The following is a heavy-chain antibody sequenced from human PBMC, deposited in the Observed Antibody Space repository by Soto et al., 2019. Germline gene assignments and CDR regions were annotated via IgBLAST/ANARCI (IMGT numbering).Heavy chain of an antibody. J-gene: IGHJ3*02. Sequence: KTSETLSLTCAVYGGSFSGYYWSWIRQPPGKGLEWIGEINHSGSTNYNPSLKSRVTISVDTSKNQFSLKLSSVTAADTAVYYCARPFLPSGLVVVAATDAFDIWGQGTMVTVSS. D-gene: IGHD2-15*01. V-gene: IGHV4-34*01. CDR3: ARPFLPSGLVVVAATDAFDI. CDR1: GGSFSGYY. CDR2: INHSGST.